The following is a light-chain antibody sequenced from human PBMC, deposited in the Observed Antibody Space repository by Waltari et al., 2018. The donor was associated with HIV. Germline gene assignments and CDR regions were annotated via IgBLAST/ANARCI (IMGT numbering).Light chain of an antibody. J-gene: IGLJ1*01. V-gene: IGLV3-25*03. Sequence: SCELTQPPSVSVAPGQTARITCSGDTLAKQQAYWYQQKPGQAPQLVLYQDIERPSGIPERFSGSSSGTAVTLTISRVQAADEADYYCQSIDSGGTFVFGTGTKVTVL. CDR2: QDI. CDR1: TLAKQQ. CDR3: QSIDSGGTFV.